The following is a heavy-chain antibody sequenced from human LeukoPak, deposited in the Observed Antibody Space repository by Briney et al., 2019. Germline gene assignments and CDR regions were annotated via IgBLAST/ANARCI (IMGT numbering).Heavy chain of an antibody. CDR2: IRYDGSYT. Sequence: GGSLRLSCEASGFTFSSYDMHWVRQAPGKGLEWVAFIRYDGSYTYYADSVKGRFTISRDNSKNTLYLQMNSLRAEDTAVYFCARGPADYNKLKPGDRDGYNYKSKRTPFDYWGQGTLVTVSS. CDR3: ARGPADYNKLKPGDRDGYNYKSKRTPFDY. V-gene: IGHV3-30*02. D-gene: IGHD5-24*01. J-gene: IGHJ4*02. CDR1: GFTFSSYD.